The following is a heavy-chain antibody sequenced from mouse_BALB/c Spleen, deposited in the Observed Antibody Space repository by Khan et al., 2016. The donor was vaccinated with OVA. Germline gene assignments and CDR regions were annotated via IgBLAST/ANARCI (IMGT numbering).Heavy chain of an antibody. V-gene: IGHV1-7*01. CDR1: GYTFTTYW. CDR2: INPTSGYT. J-gene: IGHJ2*01. CDR3: TRDRIDY. Sequence: VQLQESGAELAKPGASVKMSCKASGYTFTTYWMHWVKQRPGQGLEWIGYINPTSGYTDYNEKFKDRATSSADKSSSTAYMQLSSLTSEDSAVYYCTRDRIDYWGQGTTLTVSS.